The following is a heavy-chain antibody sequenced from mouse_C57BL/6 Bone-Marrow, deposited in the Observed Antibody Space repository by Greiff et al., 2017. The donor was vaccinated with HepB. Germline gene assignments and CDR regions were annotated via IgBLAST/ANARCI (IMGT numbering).Heavy chain of an antibody. D-gene: IGHD3-1*01. CDR3: ARGGYLFAY. CDR2: ISSCSSTI. Sequence: DVKLVESGGGFVKPGGSLKLSCAASGFTFSGDGMNWVRQAPAKGLEWVAYISSCSSTIYYADTVKGRFTISRDNAKNTLFLQMTSLRSEDTAMYCCARGGYLFAYWGQGTLVTVSA. CDR1: GFTFSGDG. J-gene: IGHJ3*01. V-gene: IGHV5-17*01.